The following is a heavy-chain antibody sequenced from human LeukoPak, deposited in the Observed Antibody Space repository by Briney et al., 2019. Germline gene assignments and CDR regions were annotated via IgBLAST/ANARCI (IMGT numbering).Heavy chain of an antibody. D-gene: IGHD1-26*01. CDR3: ATDGLLNYFDY. J-gene: IGHJ4*02. CDR1: GFTLSSAW. CDR2: IKSKTYDGTI. Sequence: GGSLRLSCAASGFTLSSAWVSWVRQAPGKGLEWVGRIKSKTYDGTIDYAAPVKGRFIISRDDSKNTLYLQMNSLKTEDTAVYYCATDGLLNYFDYWGQGILVTVSS. V-gene: IGHV3-15*01.